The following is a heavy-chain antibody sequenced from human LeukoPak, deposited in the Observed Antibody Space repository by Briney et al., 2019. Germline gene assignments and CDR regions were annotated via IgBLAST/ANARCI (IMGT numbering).Heavy chain of an antibody. CDR1: GGSFSGYY. Sequence: SETLSLTCAVYGGSFSGYYWSWIRQPPGKGLEWIGEINHSGSTNYNPSLKSRVTISVDTSKNRFSLKLSSVTAADTAVYYCARHIAPYYYDSSGYYQDYYYYMDVWGKGTTVTVSS. D-gene: IGHD3-22*01. CDR2: INHSGST. J-gene: IGHJ6*03. V-gene: IGHV4-34*01. CDR3: ARHIAPYYYDSSGYYQDYYYYMDV.